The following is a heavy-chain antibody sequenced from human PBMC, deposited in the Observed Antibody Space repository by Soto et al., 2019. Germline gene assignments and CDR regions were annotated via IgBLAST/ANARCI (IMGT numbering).Heavy chain of an antibody. V-gene: IGHV1-3*01. Sequence: ASVKVSCKASGYTFTSYAMHWVRQAPGQRLEWMGWINAGNGNTKYSQKFQGRVTITRDTSASTAYMELSSLRSEDTAVYYCARSWELITWFDPWGQGTLVTVSS. CDR2: INAGNGNT. D-gene: IGHD1-26*01. J-gene: IGHJ5*02. CDR1: GYTFTSYA. CDR3: ARSWELITWFDP.